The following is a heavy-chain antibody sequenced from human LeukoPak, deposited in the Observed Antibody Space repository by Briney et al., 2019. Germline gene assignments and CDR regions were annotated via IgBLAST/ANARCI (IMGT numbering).Heavy chain of an antibody. Sequence: KPSETLSLTCAVYGGSFSGYYWSWIRQPPGKGLEWIGEINHSGSTNYNPSLKSRVTISVDTSKNQFSLKLSSVTAADTAVYYCARAELYDSSGYYYVAFDIWGQGTMVTVSS. CDR2: INHSGST. CDR3: ARAELYDSSGYYYVAFDI. V-gene: IGHV4-34*09. CDR1: GGSFSGYY. J-gene: IGHJ3*02. D-gene: IGHD3-22*01.